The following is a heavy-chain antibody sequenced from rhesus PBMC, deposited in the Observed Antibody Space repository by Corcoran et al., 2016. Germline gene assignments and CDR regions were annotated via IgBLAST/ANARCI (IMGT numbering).Heavy chain of an antibody. CDR1: GGSISDSYY. Sequence: QVQLQESGPGLVKPSETLSLTCAVSGGSISDSYYWSWIRQPPGKGLEWIGYIYGSGGSTYANPSLKRRVTISTDTSQSQFSLKLSSGTAADPAVDYCARDGGGYPPPPFDYWGQGVLVPVSS. CDR2: IYGSGGST. CDR3: ARDGGGYPPPPFDY. J-gene: IGHJ4*01. V-gene: IGHV4-106*01. D-gene: IGHD2-39*02.